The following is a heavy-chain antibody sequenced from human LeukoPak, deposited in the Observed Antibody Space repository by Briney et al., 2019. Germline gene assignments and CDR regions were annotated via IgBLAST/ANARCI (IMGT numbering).Heavy chain of an antibody. J-gene: IGHJ4*02. CDR2: INHSGST. D-gene: IGHD3-9*01. Sequence: SETLSLTCAVYGGSFSGYYWSWIRQPPGKGLEWIGEINHSGSTNYNPSLKSRVTISVDTSKNQFSLKLSSVTAADTAVYYCARERFDWLFYFDYWGQGTLVTVSS. V-gene: IGHV4-34*01. CDR1: GGSFSGYY. CDR3: ARERFDWLFYFDY.